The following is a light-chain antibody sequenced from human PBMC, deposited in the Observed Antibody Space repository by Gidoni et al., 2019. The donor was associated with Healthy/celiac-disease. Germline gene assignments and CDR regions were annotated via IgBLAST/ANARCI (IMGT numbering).Light chain of an antibody. J-gene: IGKJ1*01. V-gene: IGKV3-20*01. Sequence: EIVLTQFPGTLSLSPGERATLSCRASQSVGSSYLAWYQQKPGQAPRLLIYGASRRATGIPDRFSGSGSGTDFTLTISRLEPEDFAVYYCQHYGSSPPWTFXQXTKVEIK. CDR2: GAS. CDR1: QSVGSSY. CDR3: QHYGSSPPWT.